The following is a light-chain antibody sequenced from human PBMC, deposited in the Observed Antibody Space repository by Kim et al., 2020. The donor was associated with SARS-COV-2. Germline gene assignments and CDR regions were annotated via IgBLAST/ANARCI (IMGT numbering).Light chain of an antibody. Sequence: FSPGKSATLSRRGRQCFSISLAWYQQKPGQAPRLLIYGAFNRATGIPARFSGSGSETDFTLTISSLEPEDFAVYYCQQRSDWPWTFGQGTKVDIK. CDR1: QCFSIS. V-gene: IGKV3-11*01. J-gene: IGKJ1*01. CDR3: QQRSDWPWT. CDR2: GAF.